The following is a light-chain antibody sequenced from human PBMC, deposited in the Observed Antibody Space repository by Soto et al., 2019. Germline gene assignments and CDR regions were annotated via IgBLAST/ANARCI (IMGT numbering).Light chain of an antibody. CDR2: EVT. V-gene: IGLV2-14*01. CDR3: CSYTSSRTYV. J-gene: IGLJ1*01. CDR1: SSDVGAYIY. Sequence: QSALTQPASVSGSPGQSITISCTGTSSDVGAYIYVSWYQHHPGKAPKVMIYEVTSRPSGVSDRFSGSKSGNTASLTISGLQAEDEADYYCCSYTSSRTYVFGTGTKVTVL.